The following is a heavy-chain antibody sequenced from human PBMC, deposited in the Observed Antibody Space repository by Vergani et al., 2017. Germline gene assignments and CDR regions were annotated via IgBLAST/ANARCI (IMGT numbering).Heavy chain of an antibody. CDR2: IRYDGSNK. D-gene: IGHD5-18*01. Sequence: QVQLVESGGGVVQPGGSLRLSCAASGFTFSSYGMHWVRPAPGKGLEWVAFIRYDGSNKDYADSVKGRFTISRDNSKNTLYLQMNSLRAEDTAVYYCAREPSRTWIRLDYYYGMDVWGQGTTVTVSS. J-gene: IGHJ6*02. CDR3: AREPSRTWIRLDYYYGMDV. CDR1: GFTFSSYG. V-gene: IGHV3-30*02.